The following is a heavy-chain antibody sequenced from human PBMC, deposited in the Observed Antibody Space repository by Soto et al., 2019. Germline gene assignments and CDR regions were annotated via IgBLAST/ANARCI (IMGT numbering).Heavy chain of an antibody. J-gene: IGHJ6*02. D-gene: IGHD3-3*02. Sequence: GASVKVSCKASGFTFTNSAVQWVRQARGQRLEWIGWVVVGSGNTDYAQKFRERVTITRDTSTGTAYMELSRLKSDDTAVYYCARDRGNMVAIFHHYYGMDVWGQGTTVTVSS. CDR2: VVVGSGNT. CDR1: GFTFTNSA. CDR3: ARDRGNMVAIFHHYYGMDV. V-gene: IGHV1-58*01.